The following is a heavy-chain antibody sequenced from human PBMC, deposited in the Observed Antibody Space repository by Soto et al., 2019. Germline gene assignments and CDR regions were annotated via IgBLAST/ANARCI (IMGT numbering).Heavy chain of an antibody. CDR2: IYYSGST. J-gene: IGHJ4*02. CDR1: GGSISSGDYY. Sequence: QVQLQESGPGLVKPSQTLSLTCTVSGGSISSGDYYWSWIRQHPGKGLEWIGYIYYSGSTDYNPSLKSRVTISVDTSKHQSSLKLTSVTAADTAVYYCATDGSGSYKPTPGDYWGQGTLVTVSS. V-gene: IGHV4-31*03. CDR3: ATDGSGSYKPTPGDY. D-gene: IGHD3-10*01.